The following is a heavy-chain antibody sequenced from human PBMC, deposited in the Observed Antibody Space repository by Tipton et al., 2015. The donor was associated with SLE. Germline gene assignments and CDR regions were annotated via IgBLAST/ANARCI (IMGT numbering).Heavy chain of an antibody. CDR1: GDSISSSGFY. J-gene: IGHJ6*03. Sequence: TLSLTCTVSGDSISSSGFYWAWIRQPPGKGLEWVGTIYSSGSTYYNPSLKSRVTVSVDRTKNQFSLKLTSVTAADTAVYYCARVPLYYYYYMDVWGKGTTVTVSS. CDR3: ARVPLYYYYYMDV. CDR2: IYSSGST. V-gene: IGHV4-39*07.